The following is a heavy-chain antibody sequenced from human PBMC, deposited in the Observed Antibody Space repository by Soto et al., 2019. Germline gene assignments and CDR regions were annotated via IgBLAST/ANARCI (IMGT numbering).Heavy chain of an antibody. J-gene: IGHJ4*02. D-gene: IGHD4-17*01. Sequence: SETLSLTCAVYGGSFSGYYWSWIRQPPGKGLEWIGEINHSGSTNYNPSLKSRVTISVDTSKNQFSLKLSSVTAADTAVYYCARVYATTVSLYYFDYWGQGTLVTVSS. V-gene: IGHV4-34*01. CDR1: GGSFSGYY. CDR2: INHSGST. CDR3: ARVYATTVSLYYFDY.